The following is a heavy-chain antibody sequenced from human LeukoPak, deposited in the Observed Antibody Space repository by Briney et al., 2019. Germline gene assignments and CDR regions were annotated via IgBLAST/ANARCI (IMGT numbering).Heavy chain of an antibody. J-gene: IGHJ4*02. CDR1: GGSFSGYY. Sequence: SETLSLTCAVYGGSFSGYYWSWIRQPPGKGLEWIGEINHSGSTNYNPSLKSRVTISVDTSKNQFSLKLSSVTAADTAAYYCARGHYYDTRYFDYWGQGTLVTVSS. V-gene: IGHV4-34*01. D-gene: IGHD3-22*01. CDR2: INHSGST. CDR3: ARGHYYDTRYFDY.